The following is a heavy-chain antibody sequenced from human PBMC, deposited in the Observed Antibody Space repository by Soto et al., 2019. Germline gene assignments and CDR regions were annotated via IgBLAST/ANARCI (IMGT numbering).Heavy chain of an antibody. CDR1: GFTFTSSS. D-gene: IGHD4-17*01. V-gene: IGHV1-58*01. CDR3: AAALRYGDYGY. Sequence: GDSVKVSCEASGFTFTSSSVQWVRQARGQRLEWIGWIVVGSGNTNYAQKFQERVTITRDMSTSTAYMELSSLRSEDTAVYYCAAALRYGDYGYWGQGTLVTVSS. CDR2: IVVGSGNT. J-gene: IGHJ4*02.